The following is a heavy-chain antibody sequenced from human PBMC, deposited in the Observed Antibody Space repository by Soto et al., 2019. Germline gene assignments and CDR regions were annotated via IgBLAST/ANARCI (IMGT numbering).Heavy chain of an antibody. J-gene: IGHJ2*01. D-gene: IGHD3-10*01. CDR1: GGSISSGGYY. Sequence: KPSETLSLTCTVSGGSISSGGYYWSWIRQHPGKGLEWIGYIYYSGSTYYNPSLKSRVTISVDTSKNQFSLKLSSVTAADTAVYYCARSEGMAPIWYFDLWGRGTLVTVSS. CDR3: ARSEGMAPIWYFDL. V-gene: IGHV4-31*03. CDR2: IYYSGST.